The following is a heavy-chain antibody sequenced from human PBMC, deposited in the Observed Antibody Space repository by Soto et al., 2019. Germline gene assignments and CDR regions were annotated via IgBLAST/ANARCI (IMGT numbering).Heavy chain of an antibody. J-gene: IGHJ4*02. CDR1: CGSIYTYS. Sequence: PSETLSLTCTVSCGSIYTYSWPWLRQPAGKGLEWIVHIYSSGSANYKPSLTSRVSMSVDTSKNQFSLKLNSVTAADTAVYYCATIVGANDDWGQGALVTSPQ. D-gene: IGHD1-26*01. CDR3: ATIVGANDD. V-gene: IGHV4-4*07. CDR2: IYSSGSA.